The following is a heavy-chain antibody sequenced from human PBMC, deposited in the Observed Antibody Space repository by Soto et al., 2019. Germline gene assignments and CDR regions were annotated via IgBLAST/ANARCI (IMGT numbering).Heavy chain of an antibody. CDR1: GDSVSSNSAA. CDR2: TYYRSKWYN. V-gene: IGHV6-1*01. J-gene: IGHJ6*02. D-gene: IGHD2-2*03. CDR3: ALEIVVVPAARGGMDV. Sequence: SQTPSLTCALSGDSVSSNSAAWNWIRQSPSRGLERLGRTYYRSKWYNDYAVSVKSRLTIKPDTSKNQFPLQLNSVTPEDTAVYYFALEIVVVPAARGGMDVWGQGTTVTVSS.